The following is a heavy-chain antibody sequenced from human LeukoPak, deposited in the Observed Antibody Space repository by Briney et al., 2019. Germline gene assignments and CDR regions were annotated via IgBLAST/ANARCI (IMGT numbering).Heavy chain of an antibody. J-gene: IGHJ4*02. D-gene: IGHD1-26*01. V-gene: IGHV4-59*12. Sequence: PSETLSLTCTVSVGSISSYYWSWTRQPPGKGLEWIGYIYYSGTTNYNASLKSRVTMSVDTSKNQFSLKLSSVTAADTAVYYCARTIVGATFFDCWGQGTLVTVSS. CDR2: IYYSGTT. CDR3: ARTIVGATFFDC. CDR1: VGSISSYY.